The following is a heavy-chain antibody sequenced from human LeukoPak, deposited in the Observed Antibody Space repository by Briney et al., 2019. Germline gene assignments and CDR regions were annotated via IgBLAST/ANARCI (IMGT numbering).Heavy chain of an antibody. CDR1: GGSISSYY. J-gene: IGHJ4*02. CDR3: ARDAPSGAHGY. Sequence: SETLSLTCTASGGSISSYYWSWIRQPPGKGLEWVAYIYYSGSTNYNPSLKSGVTTTVNTSKNQFSLKLSSVTAADTAVYYCARDAPSGAHGYWGQGTLVTVSS. CDR2: IYYSGST. D-gene: IGHD2-8*02. V-gene: IGHV4-59*01.